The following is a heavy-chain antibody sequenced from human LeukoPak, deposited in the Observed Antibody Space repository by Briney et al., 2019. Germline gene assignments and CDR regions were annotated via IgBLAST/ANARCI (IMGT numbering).Heavy chain of an antibody. CDR2: IYYSGST. CDR1: GGSISGYY. CDR3: ARRPDYYDGRGTQSWFDP. J-gene: IGHJ5*02. D-gene: IGHD3-22*01. Sequence: PSETLSLTCTVSGGSISGYYWSWIRQPPGKGLEWIGNIYYSGSTNYNPSLKSRVTISVDTSKNQFSLKLSSVTAADTAVYYCARRPDYYDGRGTQSWFDPWGQGTLVTVSS. V-gene: IGHV4-59*08.